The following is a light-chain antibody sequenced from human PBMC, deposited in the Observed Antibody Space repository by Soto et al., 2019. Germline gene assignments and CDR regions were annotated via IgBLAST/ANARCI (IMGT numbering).Light chain of an antibody. J-gene: IGKJ4*01. CDR1: QSISSY. Sequence: DIQMTQSPSSLSASVGDRVTITCRASQSISSYLNWYQQKPGKAPKLLIYAASSLQSGVPSRFSGSGSGTDFTLTNSSLQPEDFATYYCQQSYSTPLTFGGGTKVGIK. V-gene: IGKV1-39*01. CDR3: QQSYSTPLT. CDR2: AAS.